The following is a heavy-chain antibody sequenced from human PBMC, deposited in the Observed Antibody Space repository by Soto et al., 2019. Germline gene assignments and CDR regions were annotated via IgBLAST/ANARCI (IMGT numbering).Heavy chain of an antibody. V-gene: IGHV3-30*18. D-gene: IGHD6-19*01. J-gene: IGHJ5*02. Sequence: QVQLVESGGGVVQPGRSLRLSCAASGFTFSSYGMHWGRQAPGKGLEWVAVISYDGSNKYYADSVKGRFTISRDNSKNTLYLQMNSLRAEETAVYYCAKDRAVAVVNWFEPWGQGTLVTVSS. CDR3: AKDRAVAVVNWFEP. CDR1: GFTFSSYG. CDR2: ISYDGSNK.